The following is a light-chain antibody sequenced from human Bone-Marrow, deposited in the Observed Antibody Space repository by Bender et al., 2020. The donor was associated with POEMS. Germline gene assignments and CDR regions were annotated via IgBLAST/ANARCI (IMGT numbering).Light chain of an antibody. CDR1: SGDVGAYNY. V-gene: IGLV2-8*01. CDR2: DVN. Sequence: QSALTQPASVSGSPGQSITISCTGTSGDVGAYNYVSWYQQYAGKAPKLLIYDVNNRPSGVPDRFSGSKSGKTASLTVSGLQADDEADYYCSSYAGSDRLVFGGGSKLTVL. J-gene: IGLJ2*01. CDR3: SSYAGSDRLV.